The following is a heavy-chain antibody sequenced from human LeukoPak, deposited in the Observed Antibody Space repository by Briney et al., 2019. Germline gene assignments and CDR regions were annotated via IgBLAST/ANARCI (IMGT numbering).Heavy chain of an antibody. J-gene: IGHJ4*02. Sequence: GGSLRLPCAASGFTFSRYGMRWVRQAPGKGLEWVSAISASGTSTYYAASVQGRFTISRDNSNDTLYLQMNSLRAEDTAVYYCAKSSKFYDSSGYYVGEKYYFDYWGQGTLVTVSS. D-gene: IGHD3-22*01. V-gene: IGHV3-23*01. CDR2: ISASGTST. CDR3: AKSSKFYDSSGYYVGEKYYFDY. CDR1: GFTFSRYG.